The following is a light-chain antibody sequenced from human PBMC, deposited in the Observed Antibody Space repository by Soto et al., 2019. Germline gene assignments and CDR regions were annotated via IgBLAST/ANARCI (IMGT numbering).Light chain of an antibody. Sequence: AIQMTQSPSSLSASVGDSVTITCRASQDISIDLGWYQQRPGNAPKLLIYAASSLQVGVPSRFSGSGSGTDFTLTINSLKPEDCATYYCLQDYLYPYTFGQGTKLEI. V-gene: IGKV1-6*01. CDR3: LQDYLYPYT. CDR1: QDISID. CDR2: AAS. J-gene: IGKJ2*01.